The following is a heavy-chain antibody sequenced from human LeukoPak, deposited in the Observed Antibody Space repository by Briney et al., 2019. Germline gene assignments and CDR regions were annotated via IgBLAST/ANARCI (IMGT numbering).Heavy chain of an antibody. V-gene: IGHV3-7*01. CDR3: ARDSSGWYLVYYFDY. J-gene: IGHJ4*02. CDR1: GFTFSSYW. D-gene: IGHD6-19*01. CDR2: TKQDGSEK. Sequence: PGGSLRLSCAASGFTFSSYWMSWVRQAPGKGLEWVANTKQDGSEKYYADSVKGRFTISRDNAKNSLYLQMNSLRAEDTAVYYCARDSSGWYLVYYFDYWGQGTLVTVSS.